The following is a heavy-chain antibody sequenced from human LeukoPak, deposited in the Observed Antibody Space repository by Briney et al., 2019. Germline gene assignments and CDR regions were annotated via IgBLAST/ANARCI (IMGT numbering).Heavy chain of an antibody. Sequence: PSETLSLTCTVAGGSISNYFWSWIRQPPGKGLEWVGHVFYNGSTNYNPSLKSRVTISRDTSSIRFSLRLSSVTAADTAVYYCARDLTLDYWGQGTLVTVSS. V-gene: IGHV4-59*01. CDR1: GGSISNYF. J-gene: IGHJ4*02. CDR2: VFYNGST. CDR3: ARDLTLDY.